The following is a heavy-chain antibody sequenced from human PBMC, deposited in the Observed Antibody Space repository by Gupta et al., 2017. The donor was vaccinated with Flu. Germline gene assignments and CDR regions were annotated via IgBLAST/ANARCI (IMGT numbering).Heavy chain of an antibody. CDR2: IPTTDSA. CDR3: AKEVVVGRYDNWRWFDP. CDR1: GCPIISNNYY. D-gene: IGHD1-1*01. Sequence: QVHLQESGPGLVKPSQTLPLTRTVPGCPIISNNYYSSSSRQPAGKGLGWMGGIPTTDSANYNPALRSRVTRSVDMSKNQFARRLTSVTAADKAVYYCAKEVVVGRYDNWRWFDPWGQGTLVAVSS. V-gene: IGHV4-61*02. J-gene: IGHJ5*02.